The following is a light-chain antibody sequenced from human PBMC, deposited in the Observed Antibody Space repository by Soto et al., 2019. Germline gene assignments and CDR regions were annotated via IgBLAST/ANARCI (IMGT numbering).Light chain of an antibody. CDR1: SNYNL. V-gene: IGLV2-23*02. J-gene: IGLJ1*01. Sequence: QSVLTPPASVSGSPGQSITISCTGTSNYNLVSWYQQHPGKAPKLVIYEVSERPSGVSNRFSGSKSGNTASLTISGLQAEDEADYYCCSYPGSSILYVFGTGTKVTVL. CDR3: CSYPGSSILYV. CDR2: EVS.